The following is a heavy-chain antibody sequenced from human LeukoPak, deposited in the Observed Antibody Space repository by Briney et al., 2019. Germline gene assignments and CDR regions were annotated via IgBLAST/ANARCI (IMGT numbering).Heavy chain of an antibody. J-gene: IGHJ4*02. CDR1: GFTFSSYA. D-gene: IGHD7-27*01. CDR2: ISGSGGST. V-gene: IGHV3-23*01. Sequence: GGSLRLSCAASGFTFSSYAMSWVRQAPGKGLEWVSDISGSGGSTYYADSVKGRFTISRDNSKNTLYLQMNSLRAEDTAVYYCVQDWAWGAFGYWGQGTLVTVSS. CDR3: VQDWAWGAFGY.